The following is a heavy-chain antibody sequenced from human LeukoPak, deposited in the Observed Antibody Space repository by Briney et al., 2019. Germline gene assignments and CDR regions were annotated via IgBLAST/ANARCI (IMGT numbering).Heavy chain of an antibody. V-gene: IGHV3-7*01. CDR1: GFTFSSYW. Sequence: GRSLRLSCAASGFTFSSYWMSWVRQAPGKGLEWVANIKQDGSEKYYVDSVKGRFTISRDNAKNSLYLQMNSLRAEDTAVYYCARERENGYFDYWGQGTLVTVSS. CDR3: ARERENGYFDY. D-gene: IGHD1-26*01. CDR2: IKQDGSEK. J-gene: IGHJ4*02.